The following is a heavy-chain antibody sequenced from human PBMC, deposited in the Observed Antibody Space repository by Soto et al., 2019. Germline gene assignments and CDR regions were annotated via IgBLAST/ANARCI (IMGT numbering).Heavy chain of an antibody. J-gene: IGHJ6*02. CDR2: IIPIFGTA. CDR1: GGTFSSYA. V-gene: IGHV1-69*13. CDR3: AREWELQRGCMDV. Sequence: ASVKVSCKASGGTFSSYAISWVRQAPGQGLEWMGGIIPIFGTANYAQKFQGRVTITADESTSTAYMELSSLRSEDTAVYYCAREWELQRGCMDVWGQGTTVTVSS. D-gene: IGHD1-26*01.